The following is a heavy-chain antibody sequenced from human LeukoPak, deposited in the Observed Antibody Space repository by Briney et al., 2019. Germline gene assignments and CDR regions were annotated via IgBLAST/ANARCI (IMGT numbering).Heavy chain of an antibody. Sequence: PGESLRLSCAASGFTFDSYAMNGVRQPPGKGLEWVSTITTNGETTHYADSVKGRFTISRDNSKNTVYLQMNSLRVEDTAIYYCAKLWEPDWGQGSLVSVSS. CDR2: ITTNGETT. CDR3: AKLWEPD. D-gene: IGHD1-26*01. J-gene: IGHJ4*02. CDR1: GFTFDSYA. V-gene: IGHV3-23*01.